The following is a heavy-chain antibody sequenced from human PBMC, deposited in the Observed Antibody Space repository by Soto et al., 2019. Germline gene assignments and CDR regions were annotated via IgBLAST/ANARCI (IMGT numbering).Heavy chain of an antibody. Sequence: GGSLRLSCAASGFTFSSYAMSWVRQAPGKGLEWVSAISGSGGSTYYADSVKGRFTISRDNSKNTLYLQMNSLRAEDTAVYYCANRGYCSSTSCPTHSAYYGMDVWGQGTTVTVSS. V-gene: IGHV3-23*01. CDR2: ISGSGGST. CDR1: GFTFSSYA. D-gene: IGHD2-2*03. CDR3: ANRGYCSSTSCPTHSAYYGMDV. J-gene: IGHJ6*02.